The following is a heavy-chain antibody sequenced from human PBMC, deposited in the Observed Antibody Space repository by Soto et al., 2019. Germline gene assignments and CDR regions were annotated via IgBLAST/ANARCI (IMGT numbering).Heavy chain of an antibody. Sequence: QVQLQQSGPGLVKPSETLSLTCSVSGGAISSYFKNWIRQAPGKGLEWIGCIYDSGDANYNPSLKRRVTISLDTSKKQFSLKLSSVTAADTAVYYCVSSRTAVFGDALDIWALGTMVTVSS. CDR2: IYDSGDA. CDR1: GGAISSYF. CDR3: VSSRTAVFGDALDI. D-gene: IGHD3-3*01. V-gene: IGHV4-59*03. J-gene: IGHJ3*02.